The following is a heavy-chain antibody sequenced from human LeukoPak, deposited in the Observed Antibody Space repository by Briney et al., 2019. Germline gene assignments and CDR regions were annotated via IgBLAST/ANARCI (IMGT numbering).Heavy chain of an antibody. CDR3: ARGYYDSSGYYYLKRGWFDP. D-gene: IGHD3-22*01. J-gene: IGHJ5*02. CDR2: ISAYNGNT. Sequence: ASVKVSCKASGYTFTGYYMHWVRQAPGQGLEWMGWISAYNGNTNYAQKLQGRVTMTTDTSTSTAYMELRSLRSDDTAVYYCARGYYDSSGYYYLKRGWFDPWGQGTLVTVSS. CDR1: GYTFTGYY. V-gene: IGHV1-18*04.